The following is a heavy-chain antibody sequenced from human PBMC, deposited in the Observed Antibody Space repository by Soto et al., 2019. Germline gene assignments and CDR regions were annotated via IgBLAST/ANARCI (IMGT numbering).Heavy chain of an antibody. CDR2: INPNSGGT. CDR1: GYTLTGYY. Sequence: APVKVSCKASGYTLTGYYMHWVRQANGQGLGWMGWINPNSGGTNYADSVKGRFTISRDNSKNTLYLQVSSLRAEDTAVCYCAKSRDAYNFYFYYGMDVWGQGTSVTVSS. J-gene: IGHJ6*02. CDR3: AKSRDAYNFYFYYGMDV. D-gene: IGHD1-1*01. V-gene: IGHV1-2*02.